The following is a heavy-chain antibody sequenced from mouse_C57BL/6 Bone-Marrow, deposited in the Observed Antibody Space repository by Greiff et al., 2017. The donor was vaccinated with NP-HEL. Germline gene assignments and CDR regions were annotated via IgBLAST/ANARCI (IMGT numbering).Heavy chain of an antibody. CDR1: GYTFTSYW. D-gene: IGHD2-3*01. Sequence: QVQLQQPGAELVKPGASVKLSCKASGYTFTSYWMQWVKQRPGQGLEWIGEIDPSDSYTNYNQKFKGKATLTVDTSSSTAYMQLSSLTSEDSAVYYCARAYYGYWGLAYWGQGTLVTVSA. V-gene: IGHV1-50*01. CDR2: IDPSDSYT. CDR3: ARAYYGYWGLAY. J-gene: IGHJ3*01.